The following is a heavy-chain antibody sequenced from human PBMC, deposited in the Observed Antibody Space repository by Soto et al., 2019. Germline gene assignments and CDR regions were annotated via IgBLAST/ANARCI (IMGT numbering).Heavy chain of an antibody. CDR3: ARGRGDYFDTSGYYFDS. V-gene: IGHV4-4*07. D-gene: IGHD3-22*01. CDR1: GASIRPYY. Sequence: NPSETLSLTCTVSGASIRPYYWSWIRQPAGKGLEWIGRIYSSDSTNYNPSLKSRVTMSVDTSKNQFSLKLSSVTAADTAVYYCARGRGDYFDTSGYYFDSWGQGTLVTVSS. CDR2: IYSSDST. J-gene: IGHJ4*02.